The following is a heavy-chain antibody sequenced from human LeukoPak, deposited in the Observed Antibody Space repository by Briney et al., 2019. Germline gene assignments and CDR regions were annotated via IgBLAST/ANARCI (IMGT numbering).Heavy chain of an antibody. J-gene: IGHJ4*02. CDR3: AKAGYSSGWRNFDY. CDR2: ISYDGSNK. V-gene: IGHV3-30*18. CDR1: GFXFSSFG. Sequence: PGGSLRLSCAASGFXFSSFGIHWVRQAPGKGLEWVAVISYDGSNKFYADSVKGRFTISRDNSKNTLYLQMNSLRAEDTAVFYCAKAGYSSGWRNFDYWGQGTLVTVSS. D-gene: IGHD6-19*01.